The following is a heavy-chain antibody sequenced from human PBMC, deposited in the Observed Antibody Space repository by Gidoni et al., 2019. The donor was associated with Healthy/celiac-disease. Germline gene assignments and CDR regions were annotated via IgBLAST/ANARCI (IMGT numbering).Heavy chain of an antibody. Sequence: QVQLVQSVAEVKKPGSSVKVSCKASGGTFISYAISWVRQAPGQGLVWMGGIIPIFGTANYAQKFQGRVTITADESTSTAYMELSSLRSEDTAVYYCARDPAHDFWSGYYPSAGWHPGGGKYYGMDVWGQGTTVTVSS. CDR3: ARDPAHDFWSGYYPSAGWHPGGGKYYGMDV. CDR2: IIPIFGTA. V-gene: IGHV1-69*01. J-gene: IGHJ6*02. D-gene: IGHD3-3*01. CDR1: GGTFISYA.